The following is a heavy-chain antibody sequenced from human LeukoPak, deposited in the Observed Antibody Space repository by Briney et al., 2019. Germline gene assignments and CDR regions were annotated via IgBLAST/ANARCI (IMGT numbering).Heavy chain of an antibody. Sequence: GASVKVSCKASGYTFTSYAISWVRQAPGQGLEWMGRIIPIFGTANYAQKFQGRVTITTDESTSTAYMELSSLRSEDTAVYYCARSPMGDYDSSGYYWGQGTLVTVSS. CDR1: GYTFTSYA. CDR2: IIPIFGTA. CDR3: ARSPMGDYDSSGYY. D-gene: IGHD3-22*01. V-gene: IGHV1-69*05. J-gene: IGHJ4*02.